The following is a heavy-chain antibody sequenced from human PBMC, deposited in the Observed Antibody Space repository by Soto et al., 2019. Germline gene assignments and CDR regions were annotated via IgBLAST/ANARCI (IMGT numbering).Heavy chain of an antibody. J-gene: IGHJ6*02. CDR3: AREGIFGVVTRYYYYYGMDV. CDR1: GDSVSSNSAA. V-gene: IGHV6-1*01. CDR2: TYYRSKWYN. Sequence: SQTLSLTCAISGDSVSSNSAAWNWIRQSPSRGLEWLGRTYYRSKWYNDYAVSVKSRIAINPDTSKNQFSLQLNSVTPEDTAVYYCAREGIFGVVTRYYYYYGMDVWGQGTTVTVSS. D-gene: IGHD3-3*01.